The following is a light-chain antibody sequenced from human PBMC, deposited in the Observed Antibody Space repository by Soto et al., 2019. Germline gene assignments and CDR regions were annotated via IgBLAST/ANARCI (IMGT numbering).Light chain of an antibody. V-gene: IGLV2-14*01. CDR3: SSYTNSNTRV. J-gene: IGLJ3*02. Sequence: QSALTQPASVSGSPGQSITITCTGTRSDVGGYTYVSWYQQHPGKAPKLMIYQVSNRPSGVSNRFSGSKSGNTASLTISGLQTEDEADYYCSSYTNSNTRVFGGWTKLTVL. CDR1: RSDVGGYTY. CDR2: QVS.